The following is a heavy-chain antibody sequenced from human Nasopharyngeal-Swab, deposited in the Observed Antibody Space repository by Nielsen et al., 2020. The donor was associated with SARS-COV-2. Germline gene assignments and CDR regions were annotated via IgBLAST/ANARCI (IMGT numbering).Heavy chain of an antibody. V-gene: IGHV3-48*03. CDR1: GFPFSSYE. J-gene: IGHJ4*02. D-gene: IGHD6-19*01. Sequence: GESLKISCAASGFPFSSYEMNRVRPAPGKGLEWVSYISSSCSTIYYADSVEGRFTISRDNAKNSLYLQMNSLRAEDTAVYYCARDCLYSSGWLDWGQGTLVTVSS. CDR2: ISSSCSTI. CDR3: ARDCLYSSGWLD.